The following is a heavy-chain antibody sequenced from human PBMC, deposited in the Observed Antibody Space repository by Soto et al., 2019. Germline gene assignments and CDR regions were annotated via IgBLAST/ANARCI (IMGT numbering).Heavy chain of an antibody. D-gene: IGHD2-21*02. V-gene: IGHV1-2*04. CDR1: GYTCTGYY. Sequence: GASLKGSCNASGYTCTGYYMHWVLQAPGQGLEWMGWINPNSGGTNYAQKFQGWVTMTRDTSISTAYMELSRLRSDDTAVYYCASALSDDSNWFDPWGQGTLVTVSS. CDR3: ASALSDDSNWFDP. J-gene: IGHJ5*01. CDR2: INPNSGGT.